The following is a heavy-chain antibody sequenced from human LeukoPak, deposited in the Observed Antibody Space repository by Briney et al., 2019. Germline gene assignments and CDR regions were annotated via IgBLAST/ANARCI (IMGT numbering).Heavy chain of an antibody. CDR1: GGSISSYY. Sequence: PSETLSLTCTVSGGSISSYYWSWIRQPPGKGLEWIGYIYYSGSTNYNPSLKSRVTISVDTSKNQFSLKLSYVTAADTAVYYCARQVWSTDDAFDIWVQATMVTVCS. CDR2: IYYSGST. J-gene: IGHJ3*02. D-gene: IGHD3-3*01. V-gene: IGHV4-59*08. CDR3: ARQVWSTDDAFDI.